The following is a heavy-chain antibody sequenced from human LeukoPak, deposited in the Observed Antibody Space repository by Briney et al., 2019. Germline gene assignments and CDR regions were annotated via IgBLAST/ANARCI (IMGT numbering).Heavy chain of an antibody. J-gene: IGHJ4*02. CDR2: IIPSFGIA. CDR3: ANIDY. CDR1: GGTFGNYG. Sequence: ASVKLSCKASGGTFGNYGFNWVRQAPGQGLEWMGRIIPSFGIANYAQKFHGNVTISADPTTTTVSMDLHSLTSEDTAIYYCANIDYWGQGKLVTVSS. V-gene: IGHV1-69*04.